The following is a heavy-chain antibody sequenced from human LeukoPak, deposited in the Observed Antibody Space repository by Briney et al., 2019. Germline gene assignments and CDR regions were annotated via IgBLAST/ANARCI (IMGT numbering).Heavy chain of an antibody. CDR3: ARPVTFNYYDSSGPSDY. CDR2: IYHSGST. V-gene: IGHV4-38-2*01. J-gene: IGHJ4*02. CDR1: GYPISSGYY. D-gene: IGHD3-22*01. Sequence: SETLSLTCAVSGYPISSGYYWGWIRQPPGKGLEWIGSIYHSGSTYYNPSLKSRVTISVDTSKNQFSLKLSSVTAADTAVYYCARPVTFNYYDSSGPSDYWGQGTLVTVSS.